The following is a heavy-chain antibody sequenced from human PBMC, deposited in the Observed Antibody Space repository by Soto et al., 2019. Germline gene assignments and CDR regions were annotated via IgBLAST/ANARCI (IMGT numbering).Heavy chain of an antibody. CDR2: IYYSGST. CDR3: ARPGGTGYCSSTSCSDYYYYYMDV. J-gene: IGHJ6*03. V-gene: IGHV4-39*01. D-gene: IGHD2-2*01. CDR1: GGSISSSSYY. Sequence: SETLSLTCTVSGGSISSSSYYWGWIRQPPGKGLEWIGSIYYSGSTYYNPSLKSLVTISVDTSKNQFSLKLSSVTAADTAVYYCARPGGTGYCSSTSCSDYYYYYMDVWGKGTTVTVSS.